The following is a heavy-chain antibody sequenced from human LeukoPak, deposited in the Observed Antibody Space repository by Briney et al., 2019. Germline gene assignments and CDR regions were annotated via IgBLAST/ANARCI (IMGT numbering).Heavy chain of an antibody. CDR2: ISFDGNNK. J-gene: IGHJ4*02. Sequence: GGSLRLSCAASGFTFSSYAMHWVRQAPGKGLEWVAVISFDGNNKYYADSVMGRFTISRDNSKNTLFLQMNSLRAEDTAVYYCARGVAVSYYFDYWGQGTLVTVSS. CDR1: GFTFSSYA. V-gene: IGHV3-30-3*01. CDR3: ARGVAVSYYFDY. D-gene: IGHD6-19*01.